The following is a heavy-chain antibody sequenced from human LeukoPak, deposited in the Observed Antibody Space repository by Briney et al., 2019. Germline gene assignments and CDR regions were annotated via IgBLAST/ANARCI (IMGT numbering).Heavy chain of an antibody. CDR3: ARDYRSGWYGYFDY. CDR2: ISSSGSTM. J-gene: IGHJ4*02. V-gene: IGHV3-48*03. D-gene: IGHD6-19*01. CDR1: GFTFSSYE. Sequence: GGSLRLSCAASGFTFSSYEMNWVRQAPGKGLEWVSYISSSGSTMYYADSVKGRFTISRDNAKNSLYLQMNSLRAEDTAVYYCARDYRSGWYGYFDYWGQGTLVTVSS.